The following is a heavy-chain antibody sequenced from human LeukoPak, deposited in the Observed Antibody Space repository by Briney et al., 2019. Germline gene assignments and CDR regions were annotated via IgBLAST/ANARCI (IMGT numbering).Heavy chain of an antibody. D-gene: IGHD1-26*01. CDR2: FDPEDGET. J-gene: IGHJ4*02. CDR3: ATAPMYSGSYFDY. V-gene: IGHV1-24*01. CDR1: GYTLTELS. Sequence: ASVKVSCKVSGYTLTELSMHWVRQAPGKGLEWMGGFDPEDGETIYAQKLQGRVTMTEDTSTDTAYMELSSLRSEDTAVYYCATAPMYSGSYFDYWGQGTLVTVSS.